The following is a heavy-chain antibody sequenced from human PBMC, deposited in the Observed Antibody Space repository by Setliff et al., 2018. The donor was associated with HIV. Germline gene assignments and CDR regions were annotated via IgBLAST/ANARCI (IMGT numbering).Heavy chain of an antibody. V-gene: IGHV4-39*01. CDR3: ARHRDPPGSRWIFYYYYMDL. CDR2: IFDSGST. Sequence: PSETLSLTCIVSGDSISSDNYSWDWIRQPPGKGLEWIGSIFDSGSTSYNPSLSGRLTISVDTSKNQVSLRLSSVTAADTGVYYCARHRDPPGSRWIFYYYYMDLWGGGTTVTVSS. J-gene: IGHJ6*03. D-gene: IGHD6-13*01. CDR1: GDSISSDNYS.